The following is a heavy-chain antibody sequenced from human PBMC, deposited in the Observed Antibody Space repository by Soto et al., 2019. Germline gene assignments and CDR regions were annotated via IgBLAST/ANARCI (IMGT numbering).Heavy chain of an antibody. CDR1: GFTFSDYY. D-gene: IGHD3-22*01. CDR2: ISSSGSTI. V-gene: IGHV3-11*01. CDR3: ASHRVVVYPAIDY. Sequence: SLRLSCAASGFTFSDYYMSWIRQAPGKGLEWVSYISSSGSTIYYADSVKGRFTISRDNAKNSLYLQMNSLRAEDTAVYYCASHRVVVYPAIDYWGQGTLVTVSS. J-gene: IGHJ4*02.